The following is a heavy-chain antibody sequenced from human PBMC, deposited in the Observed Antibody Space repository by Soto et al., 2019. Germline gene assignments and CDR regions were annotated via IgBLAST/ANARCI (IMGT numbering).Heavy chain of an antibody. CDR2: FYSGESDT. CDR1: GYSFANYC. J-gene: IGHJ4*02. Sequence: GESLKISCKGSGYSFANYCIAWVRQIPGKGLEWMGIFYSGESDTRYSPSFQGQVVISVDKSINTAYLQWTSLKASDTAMYYCARGSSGFYDYWGQGTLVNVSS. CDR3: ARGSSGFYDY. V-gene: IGHV5-51*01. D-gene: IGHD6-19*01.